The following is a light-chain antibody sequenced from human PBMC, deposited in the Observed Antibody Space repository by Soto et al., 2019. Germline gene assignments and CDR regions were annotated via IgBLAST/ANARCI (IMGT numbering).Light chain of an antibody. J-gene: IGLJ3*02. V-gene: IGLV2-8*01. CDR2: EVT. CDR3: SSYAASNNFYFV. CDR1: SSDVGGYNN. Sequence: QSVRTQPPSASGSPGQSVTISCTGTSSDVGGYNNVSWYQQYPGRAPKLMIYEVTKRPSGVPDRFSGSKSGNTASLTVSGLQAEDEADYYCSSYAASNNFYFVFGGGTKLTVL.